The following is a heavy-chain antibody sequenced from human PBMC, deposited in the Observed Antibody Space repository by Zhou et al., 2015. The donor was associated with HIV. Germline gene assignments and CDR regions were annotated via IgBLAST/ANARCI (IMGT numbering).Heavy chain of an antibody. CDR1: GGTFSSYA. CDR3: ARGGMITFGGVIARPIDY. D-gene: IGHD3-16*02. CDR2: IIPIFGTA. J-gene: IGHJ4*02. V-gene: IGHV1-69*01. Sequence: QVQLVQSGAEVKKPGSSVKVSCKASGGTFSSYAISWVRQAPGQGLEWMGGIIPIFGTANYAQKFQGRVTITADESTSTAYMELSSLRSEDTAVYYCARGGMITFGGVIARPIDYWGQGTLVTVSS.